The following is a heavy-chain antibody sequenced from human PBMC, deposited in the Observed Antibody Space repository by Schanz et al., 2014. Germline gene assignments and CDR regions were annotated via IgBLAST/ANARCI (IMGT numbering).Heavy chain of an antibody. J-gene: IGHJ4*02. Sequence: QVHLVESGAEVKKPGASVRVSCKASGYSFTGYYIHWVRQAPGQGLEWMGWINPSSGGTNYAQKVQGRVTMTRDTSISTAYMELSRLRSDDTAVYYCAREGGALAGAGTAKNDYWGQGTLVTVSS. CDR3: AREGGALAGAGTAKNDY. D-gene: IGHD6-13*01. CDR2: INPSSGGT. CDR1: GYSFTGYY. V-gene: IGHV1-2*02.